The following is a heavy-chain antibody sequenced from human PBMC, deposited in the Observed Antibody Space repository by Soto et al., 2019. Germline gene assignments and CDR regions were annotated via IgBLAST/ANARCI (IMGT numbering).Heavy chain of an antibody. CDR2: ISGRGNNT. CDR3: AKIGYSYGLFDY. Sequence: EVQLLESGGGLVQPGGSLRLSCAASGFTFSSYAMSWVRQAPGKGLEWVSGISGRGNNTYYADSVKGRFTISRDNSKHTMNLQMNSLRAEDTALYYCAKIGYSYGLFDYWGQGTLVTVSS. CDR1: GFTFSSYA. D-gene: IGHD5-18*01. J-gene: IGHJ4*02. V-gene: IGHV3-23*01.